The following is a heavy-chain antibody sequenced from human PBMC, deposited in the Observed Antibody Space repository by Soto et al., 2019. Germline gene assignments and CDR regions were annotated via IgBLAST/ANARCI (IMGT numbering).Heavy chain of an antibody. CDR1: GGSISSSHW. V-gene: IGHV4-4*02. CDR3: ASHRGSTYGPYDY. J-gene: IGHJ4*02. D-gene: IGHD5-18*01. Sequence: QVQLQESGPGLVKASGTLSVTCAVSGGSISSSHWWSWVRQPPGKGLEWIGEVYHSGSSNYNPSRKSRITLSVDKSKNQFSLKVSSVTAADTALYYCASHRGSTYGPYDYWGQGILVTVSS. CDR2: VYHSGSS.